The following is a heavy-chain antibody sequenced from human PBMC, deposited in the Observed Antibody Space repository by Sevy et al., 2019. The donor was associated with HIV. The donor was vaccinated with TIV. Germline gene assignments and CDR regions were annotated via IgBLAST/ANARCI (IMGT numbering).Heavy chain of an antibody. CDR2: ISYHGRDK. Sequence: GGCLRLSCVVSGIIFTSSGMHWVRQAPGKGLEWVAVISYHGRDKFYADSVKGRFTISRDNSKNILYLQMNGLRIEDMAVYYCAKDFTGYNGMDVWGQGTMVTVSS. CDR1: GIIFTSSG. J-gene: IGHJ6*02. CDR3: AKDFTGYNGMDV. D-gene: IGHD3-9*01. V-gene: IGHV3-30*18.